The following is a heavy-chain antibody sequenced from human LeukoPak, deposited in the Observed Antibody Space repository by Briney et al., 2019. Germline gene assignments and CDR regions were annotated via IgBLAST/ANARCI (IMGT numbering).Heavy chain of an antibody. D-gene: IGHD5-18*01. Sequence: PGGSLRLSCAASGFTFSSYSMNWVRQAPGKGLEWVSSISSSSSYIYYADSVKGRFTISRDNAKNSLYLQVNSLRAEDTAVYYCARADTTHPYYFDYWGQGTLVTVS. CDR3: ARADTTHPYYFDY. J-gene: IGHJ4*02. CDR2: ISSSSSYI. V-gene: IGHV3-21*01. CDR1: GFTFSSYS.